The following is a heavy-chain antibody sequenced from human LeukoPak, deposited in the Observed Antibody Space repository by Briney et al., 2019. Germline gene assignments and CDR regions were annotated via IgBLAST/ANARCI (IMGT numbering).Heavy chain of an antibody. Sequence: ASVKVSCKASGYTFTRYDIDWVRQATGQGLEWMGWMNPNSGNTGYAQKFQGRVTMTRNTSISTAYMELSSLRSEDTAVYYCARVSTVLRFLEWLPTYYYHYMDVWGKGTTVTVSS. V-gene: IGHV1-8*01. CDR2: MNPNSGNT. CDR3: ARVSTVLRFLEWLPTYYYHYMDV. CDR1: GYTFTRYD. D-gene: IGHD3-3*01. J-gene: IGHJ6*03.